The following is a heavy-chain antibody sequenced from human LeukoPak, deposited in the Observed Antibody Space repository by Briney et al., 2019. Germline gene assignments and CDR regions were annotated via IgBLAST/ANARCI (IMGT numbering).Heavy chain of an antibody. J-gene: IGHJ6*02. Sequence: GASVKVSCKASGGTFSSYAISWVRQAPGQGLEWMGWINPNSGGTNYAQKFQGWVTMTRDTSISTAYMELSRLRSDDTAVYYCARGFMDSSPPDYYYGMDVWGQGTTVTVSS. V-gene: IGHV1-2*04. D-gene: IGHD6-13*01. CDR1: GGTFSSYA. CDR3: ARGFMDSSPPDYYYGMDV. CDR2: INPNSGGT.